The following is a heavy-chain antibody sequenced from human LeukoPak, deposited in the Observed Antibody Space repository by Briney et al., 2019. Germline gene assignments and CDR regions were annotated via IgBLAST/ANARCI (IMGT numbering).Heavy chain of an antibody. Sequence: GGSLRLSCAASGFTFSSYGMHWVRQAPGKGLEWVAVIWYDGSNKYYADSVKGRFTISRDNSKNRLYLQMNSLRAEDTAVYYCARGIVTMVRASTDAFDIWGQETMVTVSS. CDR3: ARGIVTMVRASTDAFDI. J-gene: IGHJ3*02. V-gene: IGHV3-33*01. CDR2: IWYDGSNK. D-gene: IGHD3-10*01. CDR1: GFTFSSYG.